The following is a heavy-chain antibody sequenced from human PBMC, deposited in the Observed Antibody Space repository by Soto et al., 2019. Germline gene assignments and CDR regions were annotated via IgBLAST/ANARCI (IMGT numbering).Heavy chain of an antibody. CDR1: GDSVSSNSPA. J-gene: IGHJ6*02. V-gene: IGHV6-1*01. D-gene: IGHD6-19*01. CDR2: TYYRFKWNN. Sequence: SQTLSLTCAISGDSVSSNSPAWNWIRQSPSRGLEWLGRTYYRFKWNNEYAVSVKSRIAINPDTSKNQFSLQLNSVTPEDTAVYYCARVLVLRIAVAGPLYYYYGMNVWGQGTTVTAP. CDR3: ARVLVLRIAVAGPLYYYYGMNV.